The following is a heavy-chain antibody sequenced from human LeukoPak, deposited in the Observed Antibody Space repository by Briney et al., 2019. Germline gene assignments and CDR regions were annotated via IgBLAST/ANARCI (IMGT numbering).Heavy chain of an antibody. CDR1: GYTFINFG. CDR3: ARVLVGTSYFDY. J-gene: IGHJ4*02. V-gene: IGHV1-2*02. D-gene: IGHD2-15*01. CDR2: INPNSGGT. Sequence: ASVKVSCKASGYTFINFGISWVRQAPGQGLEWMGWINPNSGGTNYAQKFQGRVTMTRDTSINTAYMELSRLRSDDTAVYYCARVLVGTSYFDYWGQGTLVTVSS.